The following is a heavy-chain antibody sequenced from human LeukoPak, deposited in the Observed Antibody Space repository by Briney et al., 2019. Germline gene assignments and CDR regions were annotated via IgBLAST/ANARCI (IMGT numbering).Heavy chain of an antibody. CDR1: GFTFSSSG. CDR2: IWYDGSNK. D-gene: IGHD3-10*01. Sequence: GRSLRLSCAASGFTFSSSGMHWVRQAPGKGLEWVAVIWYDGSNKYYADSVKGRFTISRDNSKNTLYLQMNSLRAEDTAVYYCARDRAVIHAFDIWGQGTMVTVSS. CDR3: ARDRAVIHAFDI. V-gene: IGHV3-33*01. J-gene: IGHJ3*02.